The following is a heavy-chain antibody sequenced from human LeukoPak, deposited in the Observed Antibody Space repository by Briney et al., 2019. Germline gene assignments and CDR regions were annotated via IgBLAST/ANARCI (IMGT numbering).Heavy chain of an antibody. CDR1: GGTFSSYA. CDR3: ASGMTTVTTRQFDY. J-gene: IGHJ4*02. Sequence: SLKVSCKASGGTFSSYAISWVRRAPGQGLEWMGGIIPIFGTANYAQKFQGRVTIAADKSTSTAYMELSSLRSEDTAVYYCASGMTTVTTRQFDYWGQGTLVTVSS. V-gene: IGHV1-69*06. D-gene: IGHD4-17*01. CDR2: IIPIFGTA.